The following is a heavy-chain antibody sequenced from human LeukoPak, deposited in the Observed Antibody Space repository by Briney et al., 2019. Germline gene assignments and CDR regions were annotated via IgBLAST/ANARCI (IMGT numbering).Heavy chain of an antibody. J-gene: IGHJ3*02. Sequence: ASVKVSCKASGYTFTSYAMNWVRQAPGQGLEWMGWINTNTGNPTYAQGFTGRFVFSLDTSASTTYLQVSSLKAEDTAVYFCARVSSAYYHDAFDIWGQGTMVTVSS. V-gene: IGHV7-4-1*02. CDR2: INTNTGNP. D-gene: IGHD3-3*01. CDR3: ARVSSAYYHDAFDI. CDR1: GYTFTSYA.